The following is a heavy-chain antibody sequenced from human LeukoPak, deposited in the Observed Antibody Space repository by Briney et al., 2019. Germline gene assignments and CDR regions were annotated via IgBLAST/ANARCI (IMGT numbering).Heavy chain of an antibody. J-gene: IGHJ4*02. CDR3: ARDRVSYFDY. CDR1: GLTQRRSH. Sequence: GGSLRLSCAASGLTQRRSHKRGVRQAPGKGVEWVSVIYSGGSTYYADSVKGRFTNSKDNSKNTLSHQMNNLRACAMAVYYCARDRVSYFDYWGQGTLVTVSS. D-gene: IGHD5/OR15-5a*01. CDR2: IYSGGST. V-gene: IGHV3-53*01.